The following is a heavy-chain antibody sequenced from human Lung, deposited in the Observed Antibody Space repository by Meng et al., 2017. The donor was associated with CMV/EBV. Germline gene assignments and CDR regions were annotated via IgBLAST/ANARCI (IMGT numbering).Heavy chain of an antibody. V-gene: IGHV3-23*01. J-gene: IGHJ4*02. CDR3: AKRPFSGNYSPGTLDH. D-gene: IGHD1-26*01. CDR1: GFTFSGYA. Sequence: ESXKISXAASGFTFSGYAMTWVRQAPGKGLEWVSGISGSGGSTYYADSVKGRLTISRDNSKNTLFLQMNSLRAEDTAVYYCAKRPFSGNYSPGTLDHWGQGXLVTVSS. CDR2: ISGSGGST.